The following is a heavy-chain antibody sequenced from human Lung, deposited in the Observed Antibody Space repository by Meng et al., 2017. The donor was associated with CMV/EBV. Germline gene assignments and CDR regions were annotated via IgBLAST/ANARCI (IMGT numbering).Heavy chain of an antibody. V-gene: IGHV3-7*01. D-gene: IGHD2-21*01. CDR2: IKEDGSGQ. CDR3: VRYANSHYGMDV. Sequence: ESXKISXAASGFTFTTFWMTWVRQAPGKGLEWVANIKEDGSGQWYVDSVKGRFTISRDNAKQSVYLQMDSLGAEDTAVYYCVRYANSHYGMDVWGQGTTVXVSS. CDR1: GFTFTTFW. J-gene: IGHJ6*02.